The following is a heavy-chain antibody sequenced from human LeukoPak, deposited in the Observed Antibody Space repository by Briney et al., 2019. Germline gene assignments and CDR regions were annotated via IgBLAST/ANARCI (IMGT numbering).Heavy chain of an antibody. V-gene: IGHV3-30-3*02. J-gene: IGHJ4*02. CDR1: GFTFSSYA. Sequence: GGSLRLSCAASGFTFSSYAMHWVRQAPGKGLEWVAVISYDGSNKYYADSVKGRFTISRDNSKNTLYLEMSSLRVEDTAIYYCAKWPEGAMDYFDYWGQGTLVTVSS. CDR3: AKWPEGAMDYFDY. CDR2: ISYDGSNK. D-gene: IGHD3-16*01.